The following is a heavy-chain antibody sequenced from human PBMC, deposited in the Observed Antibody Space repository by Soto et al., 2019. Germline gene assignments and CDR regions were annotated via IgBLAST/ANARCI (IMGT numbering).Heavy chain of an antibody. V-gene: IGHV1-18*01. Sequence: SVKVSCKASGYTFTSYGISWVRQAPGQGLEWMGWINPDNGNTKYSEKFQGRVTITRDTTASTAYMELSSLRSEDTAVYYCAKDHDSSGYSHYFDYWGQGTLVTVSS. J-gene: IGHJ4*02. CDR3: AKDHDSSGYSHYFDY. CDR2: INPDNGNT. CDR1: GYTFTSYG. D-gene: IGHD3-22*01.